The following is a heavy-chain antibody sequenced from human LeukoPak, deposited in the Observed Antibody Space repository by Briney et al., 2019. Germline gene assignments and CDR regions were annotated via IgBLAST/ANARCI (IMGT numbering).Heavy chain of an antibody. CDR1: GFTFSSYE. Sequence: PGGSLRLSCAASGFTFSSYEMNWVRQAPGKGLERVSYISSSGSTIYYADSVKGRFTISRDNAKNSLYLQMNSLRAEDTAVYYCARHNWNDGSAFDIWGQGTMVTVSS. CDR3: ARHNWNDGSAFDI. D-gene: IGHD1-20*01. J-gene: IGHJ3*02. CDR2: ISSSGSTI. V-gene: IGHV3-48*03.